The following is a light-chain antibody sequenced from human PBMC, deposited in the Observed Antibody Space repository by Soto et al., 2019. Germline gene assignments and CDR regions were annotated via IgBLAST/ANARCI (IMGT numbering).Light chain of an antibody. CDR2: WAS. CDR3: QQYYSTPWT. J-gene: IGKJ1*01. CDR1: QSVLYSSNNKNY. V-gene: IGKV4-1*01. Sequence: DIVMTQSPDSLAVSLGERATINCKSSQSVLYSSNNKNYLAWYQQKPGQPPKLLIYWASTRESGVPDRFSGSGSGTDVTLTISSLQAEYVAVYYCQQYYSTPWTFGQGTKLEIK.